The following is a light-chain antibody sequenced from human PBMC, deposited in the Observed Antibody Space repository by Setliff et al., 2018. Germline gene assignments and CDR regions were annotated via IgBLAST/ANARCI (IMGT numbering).Light chain of an antibody. CDR1: SSDVGGYNY. V-gene: IGLV2-8*01. J-gene: IGLJ1*01. Sequence: QSALTQPPSASGSPGQSVTISCTGTSSDVGGYNYVSWYQQHPGKAPKLMIYEVSKRPSGVPYCFSGSKSGNTASLTFSGLQAEDEADYYCSSYAGSNNPYVFGTGTKVTVL. CDR2: EVS. CDR3: SSYAGSNNPYV.